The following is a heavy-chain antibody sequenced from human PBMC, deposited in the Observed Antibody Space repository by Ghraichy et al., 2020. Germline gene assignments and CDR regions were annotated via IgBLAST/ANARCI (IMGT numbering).Heavy chain of an antibody. CDR3: GGGPCGGGTCYAVDY. Sequence: GGSLRLSCTASGFTYSRFAMSWVRQAPGKGLEWVAGISASSGSTNYAGSVKGRFTISRDDSKNTLYLQMNSLRDEDTAEYYCGGGPCGGGTCYAVDYWGQGILVTVSS. J-gene: IGHJ4*02. V-gene: IGHV3-23*01. D-gene: IGHD2-21*01. CDR1: GFTYSRFA. CDR2: ISASSGST.